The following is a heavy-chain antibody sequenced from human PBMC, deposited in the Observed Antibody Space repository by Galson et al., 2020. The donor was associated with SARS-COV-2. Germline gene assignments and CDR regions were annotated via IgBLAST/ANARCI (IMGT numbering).Heavy chain of an antibody. Sequence: GGSLRLSCAASGLTFSDHAMHWVRQAPGKGLEWVAQIFFDGSEKYYGDSVRGRFTISRDSSKNRVYLQMNNLRVDDTAVYYCARDGQSSRGWAFDYWGQGTLLTVSS. J-gene: IGHJ4*02. CDR1: GLTFSDHA. D-gene: IGHD6-19*01. CDR2: IFFDGSEK. CDR3: ARDGQSSRGWAFDY. V-gene: IGHV3-33*01.